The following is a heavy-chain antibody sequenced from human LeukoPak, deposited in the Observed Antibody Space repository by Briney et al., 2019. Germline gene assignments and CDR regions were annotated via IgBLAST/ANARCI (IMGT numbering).Heavy chain of an antibody. D-gene: IGHD6-6*01. J-gene: IGHJ6*02. CDR3: AIRSSFYYYYSMDV. Sequence: SETLSLTCTVSGGSISSYYWSWIRQPPGKGLEWIGYIYYSGSTNYNPSLKSRVTISVDTSKNQFSLKLSSVTAADTAVYYCAIRSSFYYYYSMDVWGQGTTVTVSS. CDR2: IYYSGST. CDR1: GGSISSYY. V-gene: IGHV4-59*01.